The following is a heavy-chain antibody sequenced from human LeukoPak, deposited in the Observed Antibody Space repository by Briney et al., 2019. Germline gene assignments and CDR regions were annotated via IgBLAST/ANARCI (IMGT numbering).Heavy chain of an antibody. V-gene: IGHV4-4*07. CDR3: ARAHYYGSGSYYKEYYYYYMDV. D-gene: IGHD3-10*01. CDR2: IYTSGST. Sequence: SETLSLTCTVSGGSISSYYWSWIRQPAGKGLEWIGRIYTSGSTNYNPSLKSRVTMSVDTSKNQFSLKLSSVTAADTAVYYCARAHYYGSGSYYKEYYYYYMDVWGKGTTVTISS. J-gene: IGHJ6*03. CDR1: GGSISSYY.